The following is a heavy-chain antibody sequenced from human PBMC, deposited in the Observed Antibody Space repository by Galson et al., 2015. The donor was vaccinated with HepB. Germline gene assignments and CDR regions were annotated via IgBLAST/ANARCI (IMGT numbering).Heavy chain of an antibody. J-gene: IGHJ6*02. CDR2: ISSSSSYI. D-gene: IGHD2/OR15-2a*01. V-gene: IGHV3-21*04. Sequence: SLRLSCAASGFTFSSYSMNWVRQAPGKGLEWVSSISSSSSYIYYADSVKGRFTISRDYAKNSLYLQMNSLRAEDTAIYYCARDLWQAGHYFGMDVWGQGTTITVSS. CDR1: GFTFSSYS. CDR3: ARDLWQAGHYFGMDV.